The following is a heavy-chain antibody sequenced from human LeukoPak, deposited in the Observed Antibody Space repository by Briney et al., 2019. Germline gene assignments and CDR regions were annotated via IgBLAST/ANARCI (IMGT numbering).Heavy chain of an antibody. J-gene: IGHJ4*02. CDR1: GFTFSTYA. V-gene: IGHV3-23*01. CDR2: ISDSGSGT. Sequence: GGSLRLSCVVSGFTFSTYAMSWVRQAPGKGLEWVSLISDSGSGTHYADSVKGRFTISRDNSKNMLYLHMNTLRADDTAVYYCARSGTEDGYNIYFDHWGQGTLVTVSS. D-gene: IGHD5-24*01. CDR3: ARSGTEDGYNIYFDH.